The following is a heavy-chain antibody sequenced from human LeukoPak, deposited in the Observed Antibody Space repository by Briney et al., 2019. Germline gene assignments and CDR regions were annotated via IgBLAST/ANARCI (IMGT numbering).Heavy chain of an antibody. V-gene: IGHV1-18*01. CDR3: ARVPTLTAAAAEDI. CDR1: GYTFTSYG. CDR2: ISAYNGNT. Sequence: ASVKVSCKASGYTFTSYGISWVRQAPGQGLERMGWISAYNGNTNYAQKLQGRVTMTTDTSTSTAYMELRSLRSDDTAVYYCARVPTLTAAAAEDIWGQGTMVTVSS. J-gene: IGHJ3*02. D-gene: IGHD6-13*01.